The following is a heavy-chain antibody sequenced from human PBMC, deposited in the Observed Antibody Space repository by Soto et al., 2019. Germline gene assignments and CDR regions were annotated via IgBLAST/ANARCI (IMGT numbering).Heavy chain of an antibody. D-gene: IGHD4-17*01. J-gene: IGHJ1*01. CDR1: GGSISSSSYY. Sequence: PSETLSLTCTVSGGSISSSSYYWGWIRQPPGKGLEWIGSIYYSGSIYYNPSLKSRVTVSVDTSKNQLSLKLRSVTAADTAVYYCASSTVTAAEDFQQWGQGTLVTVSS. CDR2: IYYSGSI. V-gene: IGHV4-39*01. CDR3: ASSTVTAAEDFQQ.